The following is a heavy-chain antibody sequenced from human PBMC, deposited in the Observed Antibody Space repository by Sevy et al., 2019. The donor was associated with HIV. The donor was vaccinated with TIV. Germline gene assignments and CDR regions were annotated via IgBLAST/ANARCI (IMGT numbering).Heavy chain of an antibody. V-gene: IGHV3-15*01. D-gene: IGHD2-15*01. Sequence: GGSLRLSCAASGFTFSNVWMSWVRQAPGKGLEWVGHSKSKTEGGTADYAAPVKGRFTISRDDSKNTLSLQMNSLKTEDTAVYFCTTGGSLFQHWGQGSLVTVSS. CDR2: SKSKTEGGTA. CDR3: TTGGSLFQH. CDR1: GFTFSNVW. J-gene: IGHJ1*01.